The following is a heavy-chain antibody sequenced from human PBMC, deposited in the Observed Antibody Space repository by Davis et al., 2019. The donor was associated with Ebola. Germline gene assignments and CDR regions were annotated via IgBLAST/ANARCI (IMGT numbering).Heavy chain of an antibody. D-gene: IGHD3-16*01. V-gene: IGHV4-34*01. Sequence: PGGSLRLSCAVYGASFSGYYWSWLRQSPGKGLEWIGEINHSGSTNYNPSLKSRVTISVDTPKNQFSLNLSSVTAADTAVYFCARVGSDFDYWGQGALVTVSS. CDR3: ARVGSDFDY. J-gene: IGHJ4*02. CDR1: GASFSGYY. CDR2: INHSGST.